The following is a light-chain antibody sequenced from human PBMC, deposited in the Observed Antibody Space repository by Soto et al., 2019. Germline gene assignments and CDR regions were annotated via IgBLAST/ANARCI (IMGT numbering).Light chain of an antibody. J-gene: IGKJ3*01. Sequence: DIQLTQSPSFLSASVGGRVTITCRASQAISSHLAWYQQKPGKAPNLLIYGASTLQSGVPSRFSGSGSGTQLTLTISSLQPEDFATYYCQQLNSYPLTFGPGTTVDIK. V-gene: IGKV1-9*01. CDR1: QAISSH. CDR3: QQLNSYPLT. CDR2: GAS.